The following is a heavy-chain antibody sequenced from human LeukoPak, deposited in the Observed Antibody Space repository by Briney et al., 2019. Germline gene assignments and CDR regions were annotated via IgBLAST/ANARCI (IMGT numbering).Heavy chain of an antibody. CDR3: ARGWLVRFGLAFDI. V-gene: IGHV1-2*02. Sequence: ASVKVSCKASGYTFTGYYMHWVRQAPGQGLEWMGWINPNSGGTNYAQKFQGRVTMTRDTSISTAYMELSRLRSDDTAVYYCARGWLVRFGLAFDIWGQGTMVTVSS. CDR2: INPNSGGT. CDR1: GYTFTGYY. J-gene: IGHJ3*02. D-gene: IGHD6-19*01.